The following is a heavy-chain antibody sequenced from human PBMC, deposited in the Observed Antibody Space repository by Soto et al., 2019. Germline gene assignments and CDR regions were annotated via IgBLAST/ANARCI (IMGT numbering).Heavy chain of an antibody. V-gene: IGHV1-69*13. D-gene: IGHD3-3*01. J-gene: IGHJ4*02. CDR1: GGTCSSYP. CDR3: ARSNVPRFLEWLLPDY. Sequence: SLKVSFKAAGGTCSSYPISWVLQAPGQGLEWMGGIIPIFGTANYAQKFQGRVTITADESTSTAYMELSSLRSEDTAVYYCARSNVPRFLEWLLPDYWGQGTLVTVSS. CDR2: IIPIFGTA.